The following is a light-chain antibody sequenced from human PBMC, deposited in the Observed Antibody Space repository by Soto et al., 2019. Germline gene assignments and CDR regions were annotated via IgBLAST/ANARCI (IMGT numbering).Light chain of an antibody. CDR1: QSISSY. J-gene: IGKJ2*01. V-gene: IGKV1-39*01. Sequence: DIQMTQAPSSLSASVGDRVTITCRASQSISSYLNWYQQKPGKAPKLLIYAASSLKSGVPSRFSGSGSGTDFTLTISSLQPEDIATYCCQQSYSFLYTFGQGTKLEIK. CDR2: AAS. CDR3: QQSYSFLYT.